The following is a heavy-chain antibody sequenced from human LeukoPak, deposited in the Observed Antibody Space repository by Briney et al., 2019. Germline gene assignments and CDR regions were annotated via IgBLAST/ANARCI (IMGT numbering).Heavy chain of an antibody. CDR1: GFTFGDYA. Sequence: GGSLRLSCTASGFTFGDYAMSWVRQAPGKGLEWVGFIRSKAYGGTTEYAASVKGRFTISRDDSKSIAYLQMNSLKTEDTAVYYCTRAPHYYDSSGYSDYFDYWGQGTLVTVSS. J-gene: IGHJ4*02. V-gene: IGHV3-49*04. D-gene: IGHD3-22*01. CDR2: IRSKAYGGTT. CDR3: TRAPHYYDSSGYSDYFDY.